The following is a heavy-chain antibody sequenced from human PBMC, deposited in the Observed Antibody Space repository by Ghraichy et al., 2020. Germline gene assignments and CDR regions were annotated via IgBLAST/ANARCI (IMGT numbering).Heavy chain of an antibody. CDR3: AKGSTSWPLDY. CDR2: ISYDGSKR. V-gene: IGHV3-30*18. J-gene: IGHJ4*02. CDR1: GFTFSGYG. Sequence: GGSLRLSCAASGFTFSGYGMHWVRQTPGKGLEWVAAISYDGSKRFYADSVKDRFTISRENSKNTLYLQMNSLRNDDTALYYCAKGSTSWPLDYWGQGSLVTVCS. D-gene: IGHD2-2*01.